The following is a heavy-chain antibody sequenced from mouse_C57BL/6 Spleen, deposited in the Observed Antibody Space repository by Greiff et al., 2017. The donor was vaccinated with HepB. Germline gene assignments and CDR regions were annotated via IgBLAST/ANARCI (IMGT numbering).Heavy chain of an antibody. CDR3: ARDFYDYDDGYAMDD. Sequence: EVKLVESEGGLVQPGSSMKLSCTASGFTFSAYYMAWVRQVPETGLEWVANINYDGSSTYYLDSLKSRFIISRDNAKNILYLQMSSLKSEDTATYYCARDFYDYDDGYAMDDWGKGTSVTVSS. D-gene: IGHD2-4*01. CDR1: GFTFSAYY. CDR2: INYDGSST. V-gene: IGHV5-16*01. J-gene: IGHJ4*01.